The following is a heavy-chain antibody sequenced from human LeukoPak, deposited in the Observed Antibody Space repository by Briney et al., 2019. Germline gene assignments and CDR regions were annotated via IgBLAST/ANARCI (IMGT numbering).Heavy chain of an antibody. CDR1: GSTLSRWN. CDR2: ISSSSDTI. V-gene: IGHV3-48*04. Sequence: GGSLRLSCAASGSTLSRWNMNWVRQAPGKGLEWVSFISSSSDTIYYADSVKGRFTISRDNAKNSLYLQMNSLRAEDTAVYYCARDLGVAYYGMDVWGQGTTVTVSS. CDR3: ARDLGVAYYGMDV. J-gene: IGHJ6*02. D-gene: IGHD5-12*01.